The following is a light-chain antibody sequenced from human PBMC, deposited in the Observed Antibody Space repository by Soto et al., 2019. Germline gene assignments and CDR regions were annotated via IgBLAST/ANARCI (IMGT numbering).Light chain of an antibody. CDR2: DAS. CDR3: QQYNTWPFT. CDR1: QSVSSN. J-gene: IGKJ3*01. V-gene: IGKV3-15*01. Sequence: ETVMTQSPATLSVSPGERPTLSCRASQSVSSNLAWYQQKPGQAPRLLIYDASTRATGIPARFSGSGSVTESTLTISSLQSEDFAVYYCQQYNTWPFTFGPGTKVDIK.